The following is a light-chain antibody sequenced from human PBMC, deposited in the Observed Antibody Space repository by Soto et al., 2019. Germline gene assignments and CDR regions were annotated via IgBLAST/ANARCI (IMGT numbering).Light chain of an antibody. CDR3: QQYENLPFT. V-gene: IGKV1-33*01. CDR2: DAS. Sequence: DIQVTQSPASLSASVGDRVTITCQASQDISNYLNWYQHKPGKAPKLLIHDASKLETGVPSRFSGSGSGTDFTFVISNLQPEDFATYYCQQYENLPFTVGPGTKVDV. J-gene: IGKJ3*01. CDR1: QDISNY.